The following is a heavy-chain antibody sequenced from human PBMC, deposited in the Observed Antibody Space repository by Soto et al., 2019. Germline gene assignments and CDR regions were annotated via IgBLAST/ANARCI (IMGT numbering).Heavy chain of an antibody. CDR1: GGSVTSNEDY. D-gene: IGHD5-18*01. CDR3: ATESGSTYGYFDH. CDR2: ISNSGST. J-gene: IGHJ4*02. Sequence: SETLSLTCTVSGGSVTSNEDYWTWIRQSPGKGLEWIGYISNSGSTGYNPSLKTRLSMSVDRSKNQFTLRLTSVTAADTAVYFCATESGSTYGYFDHWGQGTQVTVSS. V-gene: IGHV4-30-4*01.